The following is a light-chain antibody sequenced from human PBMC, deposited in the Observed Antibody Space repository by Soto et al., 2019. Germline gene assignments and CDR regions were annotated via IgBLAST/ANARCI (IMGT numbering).Light chain of an antibody. J-gene: IGLJ1*01. CDR2: DVS. Sequence: LTQPASVSGSPGQSITISCTGTSSDIGDSNYVSWYQQHPGKAPKLVIYDVSNRPSGVSNRFSGSKSANTASLTISGLQAEDEADYYCSSFRSSSTSDVFGTGTKVTVL. CDR3: SSFRSSSTSDV. V-gene: IGLV2-14*03. CDR1: SSDIGDSNY.